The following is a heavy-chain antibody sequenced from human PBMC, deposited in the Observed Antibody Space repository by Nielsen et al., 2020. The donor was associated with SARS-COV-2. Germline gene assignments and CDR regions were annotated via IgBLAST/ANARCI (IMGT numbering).Heavy chain of an antibody. CDR3: AKDWRTGRSLGLFGMDV. CDR1: GLSIDEYA. J-gene: IGHJ6*02. V-gene: IGHV3-9*01. Sequence: GGSLRLSCEGSGLSIDEYAMYWVRQAPGKGLEWVSGISRDSGSIDYVDSVKGRFTISRDNAKNSLYLQMNSLRPEATALYYCAKDWRTGRSLGLFGMDVWGQGTTVIVSS. D-gene: IGHD7-27*01. CDR2: ISRDSGSI.